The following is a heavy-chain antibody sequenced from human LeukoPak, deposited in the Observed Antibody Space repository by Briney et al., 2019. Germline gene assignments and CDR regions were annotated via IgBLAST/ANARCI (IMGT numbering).Heavy chain of an antibody. D-gene: IGHD5-18*01. J-gene: IGHJ4*02. V-gene: IGHV3-48*01. CDR1: GFTFGTNS. Sequence: GALRLSCAGSGFTFGTNSMSWVRQAPGKGLEGISYISSGGSTIYYADSVKGRFTISRDNAKNSLYLQMNSLRAEDTAVYYCARDGGGYSYGVAYWGQGTLVTVSS. CDR2: ISSGGSTI. CDR3: ARDGGGYSYGVAY.